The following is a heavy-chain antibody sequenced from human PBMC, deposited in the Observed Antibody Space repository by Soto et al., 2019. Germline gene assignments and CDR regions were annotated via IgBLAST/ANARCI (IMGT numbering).Heavy chain of an antibody. V-gene: IGHV5-51*01. Sequence: GESLKISCMGSGYKVSTWHNFTSYWIAWVRQMPGEGLEWMGIIYPGDSGTTYSPSFQGQVTISADTSSSTAYLQWSSLKASDTAMYYCARLSSSWFDYWGQGTLVTVSS. J-gene: IGHJ4*02. CDR2: IYPGDSGT. CDR1: GYKVSTWHNFTSYW. D-gene: IGHD6-13*01. CDR3: ARLSSSWFDY.